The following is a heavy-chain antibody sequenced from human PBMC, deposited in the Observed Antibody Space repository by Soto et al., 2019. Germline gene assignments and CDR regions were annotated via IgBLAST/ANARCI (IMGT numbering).Heavy chain of an antibody. CDR1: GGSISSGGYY. D-gene: IGHD4-17*01. Sequence: TLSLTCTVSGGSISSGGYYWSWIRQHPGKGLEWIGYIYYSGSTYYNPSLKSRVTISVDTSKNQFSLKLSSVTAADTAVYYCARDSGGRGDYVYWGQGTLVTVSS. CDR3: ARDSGGRGDYVY. CDR2: IYYSGST. V-gene: IGHV4-31*03. J-gene: IGHJ4*02.